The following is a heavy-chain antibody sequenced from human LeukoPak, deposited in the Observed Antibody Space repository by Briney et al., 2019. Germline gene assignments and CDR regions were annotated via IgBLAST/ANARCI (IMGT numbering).Heavy chain of an antibody. J-gene: IGHJ4*02. V-gene: IGHV3-23*01. CDR2: ISISGVNT. D-gene: IGHD6-13*01. CDR3: AREGYSSSWPIDY. Sequence: GGSLRLSCAASGFTFSSYAMSWVRQAPGKGVEWVSGISISGVNTFYADSVKGRFTISRDNSKNTLHLQMNSLRAEDTAVYYCAREGYSSSWPIDYWGQGTLVTVSS. CDR1: GFTFSSYA.